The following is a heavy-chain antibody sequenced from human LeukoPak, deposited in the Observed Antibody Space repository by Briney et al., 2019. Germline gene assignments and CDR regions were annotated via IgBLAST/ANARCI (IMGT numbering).Heavy chain of an antibody. CDR3: ARDRLLEDRDYNSYYYMDV. D-gene: IGHD1-1*01. Sequence: GGSLRLSCAASGFTFSTYTMNWVRQPPGKGLEWVSSISSSSNYIYYADSVRGRFTISRDNAKNSLSLQMSSLRAEDTAVYYCARDRLLEDRDYNSYYYMDVWGIGTTVTVSS. CDR2: ISSSSNYI. CDR1: GFTFSTYT. J-gene: IGHJ6*03. V-gene: IGHV3-21*01.